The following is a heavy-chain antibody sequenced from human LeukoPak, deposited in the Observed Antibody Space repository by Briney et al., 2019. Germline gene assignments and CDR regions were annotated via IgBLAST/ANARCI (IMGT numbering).Heavy chain of an antibody. Sequence: PGGSLRLSCAVSGFTVSSNYMSWVRQAPGKGLEWVSVLYSGGNTYYADSVKGRFTISRDNSKNTLYLQMNSLRAEDTAVYYCARAPGVRGDSVDPWGQGTLVTVSS. CDR3: ARAPGVRGDSVDP. V-gene: IGHV3-53*01. D-gene: IGHD3-10*01. CDR2: LYSGGNT. CDR1: GFTVSSNY. J-gene: IGHJ5*02.